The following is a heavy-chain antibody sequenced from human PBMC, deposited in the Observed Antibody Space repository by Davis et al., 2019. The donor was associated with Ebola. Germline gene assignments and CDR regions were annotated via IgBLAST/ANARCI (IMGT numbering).Heavy chain of an antibody. D-gene: IGHD7-27*01. CDR2: ISHDGTKE. J-gene: IGHJ6*04. Sequence: GGSLRLSCVASGFTFNGYGMHWVRQAPGKGLEWVAMISHDGTKEKYADSVKGRFTISRDNSRNTVYLQMNSLKSEDTALYYCASVGNYGMDVWGKGTTVTVSS. CDR1: GFTFNGYG. V-gene: IGHV3-30*03. CDR3: ASVGNYGMDV.